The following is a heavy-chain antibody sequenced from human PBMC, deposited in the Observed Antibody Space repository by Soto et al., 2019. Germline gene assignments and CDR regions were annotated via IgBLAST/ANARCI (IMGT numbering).Heavy chain of an antibody. CDR1: GGSFSGYY. V-gene: IGHV4-34*01. D-gene: IGHD3-10*01. CDR3: ARGVGSGSGRYPHDLDAFDI. CDR2: INHSGST. J-gene: IGHJ3*02. Sequence: SETLSLTCGVYGGSFSGYYWSWIRQPPGKGLEWIGEINHSGSTNYNPSLKSRVTISVDTSKNQFSLKLSSVTAADTAVYYCARGVGSGSGRYPHDLDAFDIWGQGTMVTV.